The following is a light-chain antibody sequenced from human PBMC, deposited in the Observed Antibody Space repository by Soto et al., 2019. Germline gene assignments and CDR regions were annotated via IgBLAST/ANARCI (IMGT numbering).Light chain of an antibody. CDR1: QSVSNNY. CDR2: GAS. CDR3: QQYNSYWWT. V-gene: IGKV3-20*01. Sequence: EIVLAQSPGTLSLSPWERATLSCRASQSVSNNYLAWYQQKPGQAPRLLIYGASNRATGIPDRFSGSGSGTDFTLTISSLQPDDFATYYCQQYNSYWWTFGQGTKVDI. J-gene: IGKJ1*01.